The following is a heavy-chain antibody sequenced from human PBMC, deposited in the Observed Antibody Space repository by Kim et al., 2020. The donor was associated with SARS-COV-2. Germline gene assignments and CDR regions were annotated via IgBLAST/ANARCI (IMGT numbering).Heavy chain of an antibody. Sequence: SVKVSCKASGGTFSSYAISWVRQAPGQGLEWMGGIIPIFGTANYAQKFQGRVTITADESTSTAYMELSSLRSEDTAVYYCASCRTYSGYDYEYYYYGMDVWGQGTTVTVSS. D-gene: IGHD5-12*01. J-gene: IGHJ6*02. CDR1: GGTFSSYA. CDR3: ASCRTYSGYDYEYYYYGMDV. CDR2: IIPIFGTA. V-gene: IGHV1-69*13.